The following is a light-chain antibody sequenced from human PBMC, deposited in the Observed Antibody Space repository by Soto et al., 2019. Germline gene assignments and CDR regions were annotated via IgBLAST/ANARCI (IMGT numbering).Light chain of an antibody. CDR1: QSVNSN. V-gene: IGKV3-15*01. CDR3: QQYNDWPPWT. Sequence: IVMTQSPDTLSVSPGERATLSCRASQSVNSNLAWYQQKPGQAPRLLIYGASTRATGIPARFSGSGSGTEFTLTISSLQSEDFAVYYSQQYNDWPPWTFGQGTKVEIK. CDR2: GAS. J-gene: IGKJ1*01.